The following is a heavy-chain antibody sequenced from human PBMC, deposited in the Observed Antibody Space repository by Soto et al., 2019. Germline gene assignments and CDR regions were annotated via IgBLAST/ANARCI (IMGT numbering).Heavy chain of an antibody. CDR3: ARKSSSSSWFDP. Sequence: QVLLVQSGAEVKKPGASVKVSCKASGYTFSNYGISWVRQAPGQGLEWMGWISGYNGNTNYAQNLQCRVTMTTDPSTRTAYMDVRSLRSDDTAVYYCARKSSSSSWFDPWGQGTLVTVSS. CDR2: ISGYNGNT. D-gene: IGHD6-6*01. J-gene: IGHJ5*02. CDR1: GYTFSNYG. V-gene: IGHV1-18*01.